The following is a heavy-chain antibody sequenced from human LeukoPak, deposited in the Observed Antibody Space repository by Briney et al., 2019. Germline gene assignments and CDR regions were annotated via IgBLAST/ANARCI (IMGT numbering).Heavy chain of an antibody. V-gene: IGHV3-11*04. J-gene: IGHJ4*02. CDR2: INSAGDNI. CDR1: GFTVSSNY. CDR3: AISRVFDY. Sequence: GGSLRLSCAASGFTVSSNYMSWIRQAPGKGLEWLSFINSAGDNIYYADSVKGRFTISRDNAKKTLYLEMNSLRMEDTAIYYCAISRVFDYWGQGTLVTVSS.